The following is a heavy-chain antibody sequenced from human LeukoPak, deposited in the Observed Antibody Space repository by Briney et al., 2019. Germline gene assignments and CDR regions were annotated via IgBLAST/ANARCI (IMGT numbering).Heavy chain of an antibody. V-gene: IGHV3-30*02. J-gene: IGHJ4*02. CDR3: AKEYTPSSPLGELDS. Sequence: GGSLRLSCAVSGFSFSSYAMHWVRQAPGKGLEWVALIRHDETNEYYADSVQGRFTISSDTSKNTLYLQMNSLRAEDTAVYYCAKEYTPSSPLGELDSWGQGTLVTVSS. CDR2: IRHDETNE. CDR1: GFSFSSYA. D-gene: IGHD6-6*01.